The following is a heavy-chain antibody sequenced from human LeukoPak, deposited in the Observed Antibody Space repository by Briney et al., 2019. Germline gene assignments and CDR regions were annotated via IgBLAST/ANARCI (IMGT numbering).Heavy chain of an antibody. V-gene: IGHV4-59*01. CDR3: ARSYSGSYSDAFDI. CDR1: GGSISSYY. CDR2: IYYSGST. Sequence: PSETLSLTCTVSGGSISSYYWSWIRQPPGKGLEWIGYIYYSGSTNYNPSLKSRVTISVDTSKNQFSLKLSSVTAADTAVYYCARSYSGSYSDAFDIWGQGTMVTVSS. J-gene: IGHJ3*02. D-gene: IGHD1-26*01.